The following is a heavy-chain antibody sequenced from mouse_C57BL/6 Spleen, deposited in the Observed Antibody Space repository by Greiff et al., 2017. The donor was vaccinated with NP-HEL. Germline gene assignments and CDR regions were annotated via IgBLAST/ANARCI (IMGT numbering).Heavy chain of an antibody. Sequence: EVKLVESGEGLVKPGGSLKLSCAASGFTFSSYAMSWVRQTPEKRLEWVAYISSGGDYIYYADTVKGRFTISRDNARNTLYLQMSSLKSEDTAMYYCTRDAITTVVATSFYYAMDYWGQGTSVTVSS. CDR3: TRDAITTVVATSFYYAMDY. V-gene: IGHV5-9-1*02. CDR1: GFTFSSYA. J-gene: IGHJ4*01. D-gene: IGHD1-1*01. CDR2: ISSGGDYI.